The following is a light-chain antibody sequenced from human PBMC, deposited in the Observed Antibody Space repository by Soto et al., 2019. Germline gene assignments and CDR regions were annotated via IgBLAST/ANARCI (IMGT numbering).Light chain of an antibody. CDR1: QSVSSS. Sequence: EIVMTQSPATLSVSPGERVTLSCRASQSVSSSLAWYQHKPGQAPRLLIYGASTRATGIPATFSGSGSGTEFTLTISSLQSEDFAVYYCQQYNNWPPFTFGPGTKVDIK. J-gene: IGKJ3*01. CDR2: GAS. CDR3: QQYNNWPPFT. V-gene: IGKV3-15*01.